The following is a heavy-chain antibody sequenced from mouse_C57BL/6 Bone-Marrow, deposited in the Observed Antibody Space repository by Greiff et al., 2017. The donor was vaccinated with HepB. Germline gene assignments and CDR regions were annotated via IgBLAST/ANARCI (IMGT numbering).Heavy chain of an antibody. J-gene: IGHJ4*01. CDR1: GFSFNTYA. CDR2: IRSKSNNYAT. D-gene: IGHD2-5*01. V-gene: IGHV10-1*01. CDR3: VKAYYSNLLAMDY. Sequence: EVMLVESGGGLVQPKGSLKLSCAASGFSFNTYAMNWVRQAPGKGLEWVARIRSKSNNYATYYADSVKDRFTISRDDSESMLYLQMNNLKTEDTAMYDCVKAYYSNLLAMDYWGQGTSVTVSS.